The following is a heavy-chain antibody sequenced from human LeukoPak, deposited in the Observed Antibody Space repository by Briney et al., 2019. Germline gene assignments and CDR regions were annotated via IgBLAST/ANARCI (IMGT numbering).Heavy chain of an antibody. V-gene: IGHV3-21*01. D-gene: IGHD5-12*01. Sequence: GGSLRLSCAASGFSFSTYDMNWVRQAPGKGLEWVSSISSRSSYIYYADSVKGRFTISRDNAKNSLYLQMNSLRAEDTAVYYCARDFAKISRERTKGIDYWGQGTLVTVSS. CDR3: ARDFAKISRERTKGIDY. CDR1: GFSFSTYD. CDR2: ISSRSSYI. J-gene: IGHJ4*02.